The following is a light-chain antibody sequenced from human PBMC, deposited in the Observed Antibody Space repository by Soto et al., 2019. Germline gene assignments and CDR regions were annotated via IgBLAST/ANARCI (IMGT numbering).Light chain of an antibody. J-gene: IGLJ1*01. Sequence: QSALTQPASVSGSPGQSITISCTGTSSDVGGYNYVSWYQHHPDKAPKLVIYDVTNRPSGASNRFSGSKAGNTASLTISGLQAEDEADYYCNSYTGSATPYVFGTGTKLTVL. V-gene: IGLV2-14*03. CDR3: NSYTGSATPYV. CDR1: SSDVGGYNY. CDR2: DVT.